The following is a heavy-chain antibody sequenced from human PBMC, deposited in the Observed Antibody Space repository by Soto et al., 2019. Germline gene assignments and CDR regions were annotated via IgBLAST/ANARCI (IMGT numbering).Heavy chain of an antibody. V-gene: IGHV4-30-4*01. D-gene: IGHD2-2*01. J-gene: IGHJ5*02. Sequence: QVQLQESGPGLVKPSQTLSLTCTVSGGSISSGDYYWSWIRQPPGKGLEWIGYIYYSGSTYYNPSLKSRVTISVDTSKNQFSRKLSSVTAADTAVYYCARIEIVVVPAAMPGWFDPWGQGTLSPSPQ. CDR1: GGSISSGDYY. CDR3: ARIEIVVVPAAMPGWFDP. CDR2: IYYSGST.